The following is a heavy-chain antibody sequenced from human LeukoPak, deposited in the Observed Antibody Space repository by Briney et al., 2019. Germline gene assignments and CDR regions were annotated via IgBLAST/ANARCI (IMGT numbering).Heavy chain of an antibody. J-gene: IGHJ3*02. D-gene: IGHD1-14*01. V-gene: IGHV4-59*01. CDR1: GGSISTYY. CDR3: ARGLNNRKSGRRFDVFEI. Sequence: TSETLSLTCTLSGGSISTYYWSWLRQPPGKGLEWIGYVYYSGSTNYNPSLKSRVTISADTSKNQFSLRLSSVTAADTAVYYCARGLNNRKSGRRFDVFEIWGQGTMVTVSS. CDR2: VYYSGST.